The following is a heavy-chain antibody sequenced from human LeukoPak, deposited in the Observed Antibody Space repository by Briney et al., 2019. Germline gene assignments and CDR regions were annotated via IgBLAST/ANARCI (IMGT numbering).Heavy chain of an antibody. CDR3: ARAGYFDLYHFDY. Sequence: TGGSLRLSCAASGFTFSSYAMSWVRQAPGKGLEWVSAISGSGGSTYYADSVKGRFTISRDNSKNTLYLQMNSLRAEDTAVYYCARAGYFDLYHFDYWGQGTLVTASS. V-gene: IGHV3-23*01. D-gene: IGHD3-9*01. CDR2: ISGSGGST. CDR1: GFTFSSYA. J-gene: IGHJ4*02.